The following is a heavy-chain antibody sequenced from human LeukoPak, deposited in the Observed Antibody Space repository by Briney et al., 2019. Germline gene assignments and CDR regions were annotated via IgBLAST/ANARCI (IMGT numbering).Heavy chain of an antibody. J-gene: IGHJ6*02. CDR3: ARGPYNTTLLWSV. D-gene: IGHD3-10*01. CDR1: GFTFSGYA. Sequence: SGGSLRLSCAASGFTFSGYAMHWVRQAPGKGLEWVAVMSYDGSNKYYVDSVKGRFTVSRDNSKNTLYLQMNSLRAEDTAVYYCARGPYNTTLLWSVWGQGTTVTVSS. V-gene: IGHV3-30*03. CDR2: MSYDGSNK.